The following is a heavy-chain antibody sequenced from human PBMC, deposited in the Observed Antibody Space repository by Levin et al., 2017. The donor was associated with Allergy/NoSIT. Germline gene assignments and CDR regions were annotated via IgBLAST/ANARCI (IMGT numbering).Heavy chain of an antibody. V-gene: IGHV3-23*01. CDR1: GFTFSSYA. D-gene: IGHD3-3*01. J-gene: IGHJ6*02. CDR3: AKYNDFWSGYYTDESYYYYGMDV. CDR2: ISGSGGST. Sequence: LSLTCAASGFTFSSYAMSWVRQAPGKGLEWVSAISGSGGSTYYADSVKGRFTISRDNSKNTLYLQMNSLRAEDTAVYYCAKYNDFWSGYYTDESYYYYGMDVWGQGTTVTVSS.